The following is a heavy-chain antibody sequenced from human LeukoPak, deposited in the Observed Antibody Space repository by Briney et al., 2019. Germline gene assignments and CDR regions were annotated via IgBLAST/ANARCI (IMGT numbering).Heavy chain of an antibody. J-gene: IGHJ6*03. CDR1: GGSISSSSYY. D-gene: IGHD3-10*01. CDR3: ARDRGVRTYYYMDV. V-gene: IGHV4-61*02. Sequence: SETLSLTCTVSGGSISSSSYYWGWIRQPAGKGLEWIGRIYTSGSTNYNPSLKSRVTISVDTSKNQFSLKLSSVTAADTAVYYCARDRGVRTYYYMDVWGKGTTVTVSS. CDR2: IYTSGST.